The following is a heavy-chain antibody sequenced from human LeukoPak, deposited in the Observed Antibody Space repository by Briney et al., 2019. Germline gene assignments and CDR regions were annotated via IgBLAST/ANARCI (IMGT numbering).Heavy chain of an antibody. D-gene: IGHD3-3*01. J-gene: IGHJ4*02. Sequence: KPSGTLSPTPTVPGGSLSRFYWRLVRPPPREGLGGIGRIYTSGSTNYNPSLKSRVTMSVDTSKNQFSLKLSSVTAADTAVYYCAREGDFWSGYFGYWGQGTLVTVSS. CDR1: GGSLSRFY. CDR2: IYTSGST. CDR3: AREGDFWSGYFGY. V-gene: IGHV4-4*07.